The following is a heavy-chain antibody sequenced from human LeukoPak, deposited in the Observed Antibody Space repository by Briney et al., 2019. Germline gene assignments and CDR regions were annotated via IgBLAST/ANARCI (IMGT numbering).Heavy chain of an antibody. V-gene: IGHV1-46*01. D-gene: IGHD3-10*01. CDR3: AYSRMVRGVIRKVDY. J-gene: IGHJ4*02. Sequence: GASVKVSCKASGYTFTSYYMHWVRQAPGQGLEWMGIINPSCGSTSYAQKFQGRVTMTRDTSTSTVYMELSSLRSEDTAVYYCAYSRMVRGVIRKVDYWGQGTLVTVSS. CDR2: INPSCGST. CDR1: GYTFTSYY.